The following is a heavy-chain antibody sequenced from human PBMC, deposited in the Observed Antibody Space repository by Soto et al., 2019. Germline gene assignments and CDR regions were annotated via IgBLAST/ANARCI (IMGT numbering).Heavy chain of an antibody. CDR3: ATQRGPSYGSGTPFDY. CDR1: GFTFSSYG. Sequence: QVQLVASGGGVVQPGRSLRLSCAASGFTFSSYGMHWVRQAPGKGLEWVAVISYDGSNKYYADSVKGRFTISRDNSKNTLYLQMNSLRAEDTAVYYCATQRGPSYGSGTPFDYWGQGTLVTVSS. J-gene: IGHJ4*02. V-gene: IGHV3-30*03. CDR2: ISYDGSNK. D-gene: IGHD3-10*01.